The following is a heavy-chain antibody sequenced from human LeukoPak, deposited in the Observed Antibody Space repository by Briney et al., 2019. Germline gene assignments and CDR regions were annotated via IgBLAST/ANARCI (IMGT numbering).Heavy chain of an antibody. Sequence: GGSLRLSCEASGFTFSSHWMSWVRQAPGKGLEWVAIIKQDGSEKDYVDSVTGRFTISRDNAKNSLYLQMNSLRAEDTAVYYCARDWGSTGYDLYDSWGQGTLVTVSS. D-gene: IGHD5-12*01. J-gene: IGHJ4*02. CDR2: IKQDGSEK. CDR3: ARDWGSTGYDLYDS. V-gene: IGHV3-7*01. CDR1: GFTFSSHW.